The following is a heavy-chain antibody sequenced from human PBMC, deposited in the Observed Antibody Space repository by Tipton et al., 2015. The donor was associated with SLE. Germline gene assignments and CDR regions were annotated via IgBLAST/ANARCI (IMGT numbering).Heavy chain of an antibody. J-gene: IGHJ4*02. CDR3: ARHRGLDYYDSGGYRFDY. CDR1: GDSISSRSYS. V-gene: IGHV4-39*01. CDR2: FYFNAGT. Sequence: TLSLTCTVSGDSISSRSYSWGWIRQPPGKGLEWIGSFYFNAGTYYHPSLKSRVTISVDTPKNQFSLNLSSVTAADTALYYCARHRGLDYYDSGGYRFDYWGPGTLVTVSS. D-gene: IGHD3-22*01.